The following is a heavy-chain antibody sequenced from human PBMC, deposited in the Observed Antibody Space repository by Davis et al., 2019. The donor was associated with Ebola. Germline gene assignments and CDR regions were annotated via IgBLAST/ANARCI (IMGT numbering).Heavy chain of an antibody. Sequence: PSETLSLTCSVSGGSITTHFWSWIRQPPGKGLEWIGFMHHGGAANSNTSLKSRVAISIDTSANQVSLKLTSVTAADTAIYYCARDTRPCGDDCYDDTFDMWGPGTLVTVSS. J-gene: IGHJ3*02. D-gene: IGHD2-21*02. CDR1: GGSITTHF. V-gene: IGHV4-59*11. CDR3: ARDTRPCGDDCYDDTFDM. CDR2: MHHGGAA.